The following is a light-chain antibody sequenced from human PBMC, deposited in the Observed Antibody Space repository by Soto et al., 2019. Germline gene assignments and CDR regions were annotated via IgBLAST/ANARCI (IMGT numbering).Light chain of an antibody. CDR2: GAS. J-gene: IGKJ1*01. Sequence: EIVMRQSPVTLSVSPGERATLSCRASQSVSSDLAWYHQKPGQAPRLLIYGASTRATGIPARFSGSGSGTEFTLTINSLQSEDFAVYYCQQYNNWPRTFGQGTKVDIK. CDR1: QSVSSD. CDR3: QQYNNWPRT. V-gene: IGKV3-15*01.